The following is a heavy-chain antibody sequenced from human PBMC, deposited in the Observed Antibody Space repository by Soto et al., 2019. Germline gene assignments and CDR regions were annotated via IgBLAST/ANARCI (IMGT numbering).Heavy chain of an antibody. Sequence: QITLKESGPTLVTAKQTLTLTCTISGISLSSSGVAVGWIRQPPGEALEWLALIYWDDDKRYSPSLKSRLTITKDTSKNQVVLTMTNVDPVDTATYYCVHTGIAAPDCWGQGTLVTVSS. J-gene: IGHJ4*02. CDR1: GISLSSSGVA. D-gene: IGHD6-13*01. V-gene: IGHV2-5*02. CDR2: IYWDDDK. CDR3: VHTGIAAPDC.